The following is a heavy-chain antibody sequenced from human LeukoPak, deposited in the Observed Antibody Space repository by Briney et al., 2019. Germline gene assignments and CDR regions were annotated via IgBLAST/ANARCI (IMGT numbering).Heavy chain of an antibody. CDR1: GFTFSSYS. CDR3: ARDRAGSSGSIPFDY. J-gene: IGHJ4*02. Sequence: GGSLSLSCAASGFTFSSYSMNWVRQAPGKGLGWVSSISTSSDYIYYADSLKGRFTVSRDNAKNSLYLQMNSLRADDTAVYYCARDRAGSSGSIPFDYWGQGTLVTVSS. D-gene: IGHD3-22*01. V-gene: IGHV3-21*01. CDR2: ISTSSDYI.